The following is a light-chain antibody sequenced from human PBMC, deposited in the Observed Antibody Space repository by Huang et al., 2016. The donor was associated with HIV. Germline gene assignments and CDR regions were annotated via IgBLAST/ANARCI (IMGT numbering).Light chain of an antibody. CDR1: QSLVNSDGNTY. V-gene: IGKV2-30*01. CDR3: MQGTHWPPWT. CDR2: KVS. Sequence: DVVMTQSPLSLPVTLGQPASISCRSSQSLVNSDGNTYLNWFQQRPGQSPRRLIYKVSTRDSGVPDRFSGSGSGTDFTLRINNVEAEDVGIYYCMQGTHWPPWTFGQGTKVEIK. J-gene: IGKJ1*01.